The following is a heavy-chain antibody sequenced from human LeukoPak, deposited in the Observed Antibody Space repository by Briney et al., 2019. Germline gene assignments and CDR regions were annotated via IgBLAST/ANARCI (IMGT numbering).Heavy chain of an antibody. CDR3: GRATLSDFYFNY. Sequence: ASVKVSCKASGYTFTSYYMHWVRQAPGQGLEWMGIINPSGGSTSYAQKFQGRIMLTRDTSTSTVYMELSTLRPEDTAVYYCGRATLSDFYFNYWGQGTLVTVPS. CDR2: INPSGGST. J-gene: IGHJ4*02. CDR1: GYTFTSYY. V-gene: IGHV1-46*01.